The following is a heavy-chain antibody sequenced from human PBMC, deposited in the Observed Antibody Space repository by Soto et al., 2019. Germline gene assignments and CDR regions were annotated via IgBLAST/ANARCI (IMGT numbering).Heavy chain of an antibody. CDR3: ARQGMPPGGVASDQANFDS. CDR2: IWYDGNNK. CDR1: AFTFISHG. D-gene: IGHD1-26*01. V-gene: IGHV3-33*01. J-gene: IGHJ4*02. Sequence: PGGSLRLSCASSAFTFISHGMHWVRQAPGKELEWVADIWYDGNNKYYADSVKGRFTISRDNFKNTLYLQMNSLRVEDTAVYYCARQGMPPGGVASDQANFDSWGQGTLVTVSS.